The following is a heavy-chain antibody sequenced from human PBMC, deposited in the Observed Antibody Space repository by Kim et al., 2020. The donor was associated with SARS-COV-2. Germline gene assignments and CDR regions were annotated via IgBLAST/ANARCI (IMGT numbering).Heavy chain of an antibody. CDR2: IYYSGST. J-gene: IGHJ4*01. CDR3: ARARPYVAGTSFLLFD. CDR1: GGSISGGDYY. V-gene: IGHV4-30-4*01. Sequence: SETLSLTCTVSGGSISGGDYYWSWIRQPPGKGLEWIGYIYYSGSTHLNPSLKSRVTISRDTSKNQFSLRLGSVTAADAAAYYCARARPYVAGTSFLLFD. D-gene: IGHD6-19*01.